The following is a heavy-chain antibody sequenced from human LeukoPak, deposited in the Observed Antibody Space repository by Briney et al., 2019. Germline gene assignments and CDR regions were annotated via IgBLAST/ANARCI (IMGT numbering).Heavy chain of an antibody. CDR3: ARTYYYGSGSTDYYYYYYMDV. D-gene: IGHD3-10*01. CDR2: INPNSGGT. J-gene: IGHJ6*03. V-gene: IGHV1-2*02. CDR1: GYTFTCYY. Sequence: ASVKVSCKASGYTFTCYYMHWVRQAPGQGLEWMGGINPNSGGTNYAQKFQGRVTMTRDTSISTAYMELRRLRSDDTAVYYCARTYYYGSGSTDYYYYYYMDVWGKGTTVTVSS.